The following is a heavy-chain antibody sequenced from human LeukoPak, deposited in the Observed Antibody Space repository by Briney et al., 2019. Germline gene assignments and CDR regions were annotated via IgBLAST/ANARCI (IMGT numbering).Heavy chain of an antibody. CDR3: ARDSEVVPAAKLDV. CDR1: GYTFTNFG. V-gene: IGHV1-18*04. D-gene: IGHD2-2*01. CDR2: ISTYNGNT. J-gene: IGHJ6*04. Sequence: ASVKVSCKASGYTFTNFGISWVRQAPGQRPEWMGWISTYNGNTNYAQNLQDRVTLTTDTSTTTVYMELRSLRSDDTAVYYCARDSEVVPAAKLDVWGKGTTVTVSS.